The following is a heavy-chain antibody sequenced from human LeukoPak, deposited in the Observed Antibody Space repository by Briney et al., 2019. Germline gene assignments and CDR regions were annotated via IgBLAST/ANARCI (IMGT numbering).Heavy chain of an antibody. J-gene: IGHJ4*02. CDR2: ISYDGSNK. V-gene: IGHV3-30*04. D-gene: IGHD1-1*01. CDR1: GFTFSSYA. Sequence: GGSLRLSCAASGFTFSSYAMHWVRQAPGKGLEWVAVISYDGSNKYYADSVKGRFTISRDNSKNTLYLQMNSLRAEDTAVYYCARGGTGMNFDYWGQGTLVTVSS. CDR3: ARGGTGMNFDY.